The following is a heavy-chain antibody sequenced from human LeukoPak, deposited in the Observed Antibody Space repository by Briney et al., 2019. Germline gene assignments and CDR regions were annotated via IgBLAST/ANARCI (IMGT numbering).Heavy chain of an antibody. CDR1: GFTFSSYW. J-gene: IGHJ5*02. CDR2: INSDGSST. CDR3: ARSLPTTYRFDP. V-gene: IGHV3-74*01. Sequence: GGSLRLSCAASGFTFSSYWMHWVRQAPGKGLVWVSRINSDGSSTSYADSVKGRFTISRDNAKNTLYLQMNSLRAEDTAAYYCARSLPTTYRFDPWGQGTLVTVSS. D-gene: IGHD1-14*01.